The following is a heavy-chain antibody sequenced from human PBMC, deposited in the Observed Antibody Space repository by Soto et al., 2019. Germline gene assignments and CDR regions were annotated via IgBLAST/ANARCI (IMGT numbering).Heavy chain of an antibody. D-gene: IGHD1-7*01. Sequence: EVQVVESGGGLVQPGGSLRLSCAASGFTVSTSRMSWFRQAPGKGLEWVSVIYSGGNTYYADSVKGRLTISRDNSKNTLYVQMNSLRAEDTAVYYCARERRGDVYAELWRQGTLVTVSS. V-gene: IGHV3-66*01. CDR2: IYSGGNT. CDR1: GFTVSTSR. J-gene: IGHJ4*02. CDR3: ARERRGDVYAEL.